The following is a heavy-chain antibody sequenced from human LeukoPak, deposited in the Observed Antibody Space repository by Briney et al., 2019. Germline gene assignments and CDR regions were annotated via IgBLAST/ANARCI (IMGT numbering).Heavy chain of an antibody. CDR1: GFTFSNYA. J-gene: IGHJ4*02. Sequence: GGSLRLSCAASGFTFSNYAMSWVRQAPGKGLEWVSVISGSGGSTYYADSVKGQFTIFRDNSKNTVYLQMNSLRADDTAVYYCAKGDTGMVRRYYFDYWGQGTLVTVSS. V-gene: IGHV3-23*01. D-gene: IGHD5-18*01. CDR2: ISGSGGST. CDR3: AKGDTGMVRRYYFDY.